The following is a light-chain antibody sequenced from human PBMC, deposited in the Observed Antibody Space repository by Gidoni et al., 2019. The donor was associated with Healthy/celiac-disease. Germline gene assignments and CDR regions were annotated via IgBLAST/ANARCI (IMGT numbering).Light chain of an antibody. CDR1: QSISSW. V-gene: IGKV1-5*01. Sequence: IQITASPSTLSASVGYRVTITCRASQSISSWLAWYQQKPGKAPKLLIYDASSLESGVPSRFSGSGSGTEFTLTISSLQPDDFATYYCQQDNSYSWTFGQGTKVEIK. CDR2: DAS. J-gene: IGKJ1*01. CDR3: QQDNSYSWT.